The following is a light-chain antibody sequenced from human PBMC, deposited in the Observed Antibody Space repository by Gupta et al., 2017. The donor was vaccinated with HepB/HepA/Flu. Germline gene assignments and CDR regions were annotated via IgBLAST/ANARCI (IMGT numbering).Light chain of an antibody. CDR2: DVT. CDR1: SSDIGSDNY. CDR3: SSFTTSSTWV. V-gene: IGLV2-14*01. Sequence: QSALPQPASVSESPGQSITISCPGSSSDIGSDNYVSCYQQHPGKAPKLIIFDVTNRPSGLSARFSGSKSGNTASLTISGLQAEDEADYYCSSFTTSSTWVFGGGTKLTVL. J-gene: IGLJ3*02.